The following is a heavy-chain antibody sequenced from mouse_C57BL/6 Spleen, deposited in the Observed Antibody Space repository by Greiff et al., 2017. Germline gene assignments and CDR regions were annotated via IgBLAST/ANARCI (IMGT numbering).Heavy chain of an antibody. CDR2: IRLKSDNYAT. V-gene: IGHV6-3*01. CDR3: TVWDFDY. CDR1: GFTFSNYW. D-gene: IGHD4-1*01. Sequence: EVKLVESGGGLVQPGGSMKLSCVASGFTFSNYWMNWVRQSPEKGLEWVVQIRLKSDNYATHYAESVKGRFTISRDDSTSSVYLQMNHLRAEDTGIYYCTVWDFDYWGQGTTLTVSS. J-gene: IGHJ2*01.